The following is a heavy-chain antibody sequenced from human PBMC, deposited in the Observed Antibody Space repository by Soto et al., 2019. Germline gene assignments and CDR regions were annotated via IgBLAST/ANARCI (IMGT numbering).Heavy chain of an antibody. D-gene: IGHD5-12*01. CDR3: GRGRSGEIVIFY. CDR2: IGPKSGDT. J-gene: IGHJ4*02. CDR1: GYTFSGYY. V-gene: IGHV1-2*02. Sequence: QVQLVQSGAEVKESGASVKVSCKASGYTFSGYYIRWVRQAPGQAPEWVGEIGPKSGDTRYAQKFQGRVTMTKDTSINKVYRELRNLSPDDTAVYFCGRGRSGEIVIFYWGQGTLVTVHS.